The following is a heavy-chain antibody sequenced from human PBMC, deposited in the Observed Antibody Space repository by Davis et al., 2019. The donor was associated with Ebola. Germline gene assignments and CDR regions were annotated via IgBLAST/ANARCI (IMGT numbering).Heavy chain of an antibody. CDR1: GFTFSDYY. CDR2: ISDSGSRI. CDR3: ARPGSGWSPGYFQR. J-gene: IGHJ1*01. D-gene: IGHD6-19*01. Sequence: GESLKISCAASGFTFSDYYMSWIRQAPGKGLEWISYISDSGSRIYYADSVKGRFTSSRDNTKNSLYLQMNSLRVEDTAVYYCARPGSGWSPGYFQRWGQGTLVTVSS. V-gene: IGHV3-11*01.